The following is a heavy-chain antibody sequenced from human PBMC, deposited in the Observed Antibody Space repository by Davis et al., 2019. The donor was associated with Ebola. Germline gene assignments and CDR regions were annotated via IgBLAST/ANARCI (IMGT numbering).Heavy chain of an antibody. CDR1: GGTFSSYT. Sequence: ASVKVSCKASGGTFSSYTISWVRQAPGQGLEWMGRINPNSDGTNYAQKFQGRVTMTRDTSISTAYMELSRLRSDDTAVYYCARGVMALAGSWWFDPWGRGTLVTVSS. D-gene: IGHD6-19*01. CDR3: ARGVMALAGSWWFDP. CDR2: INPNSDGT. J-gene: IGHJ5*02. V-gene: IGHV1-2*06.